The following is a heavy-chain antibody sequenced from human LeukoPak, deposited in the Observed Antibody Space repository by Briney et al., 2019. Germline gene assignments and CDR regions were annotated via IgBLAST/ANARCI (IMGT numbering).Heavy chain of an antibody. CDR3: ARRGAYGSGSPTLFDH. CDR1: GFTFSSYE. CDR2: ISSSGSTI. Sequence: GGSPRLSCAASGFTFSSYEMNWVRQAPGKGLEWVSYISSSGSTIYYADSVKGRFTISRDNAKNSLYLQMNSLRAEDTAVYYCARRGAYGSGSPTLFDHWGQGTLVTVSS. J-gene: IGHJ4*02. V-gene: IGHV3-48*03. D-gene: IGHD3-10*01.